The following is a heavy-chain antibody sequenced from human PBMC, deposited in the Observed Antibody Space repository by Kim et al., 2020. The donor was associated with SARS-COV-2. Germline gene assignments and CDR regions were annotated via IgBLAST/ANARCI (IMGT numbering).Heavy chain of an antibody. Sequence: YVDSVKGRFTISRDNAKNSLYLQMNSLRAEDTAVYYCARHHLFETYYFDYWGQGTLVTVSS. V-gene: IGHV3-7*01. J-gene: IGHJ4*02. D-gene: IGHD2-21*01. CDR3: ARHHLFETYYFDY.